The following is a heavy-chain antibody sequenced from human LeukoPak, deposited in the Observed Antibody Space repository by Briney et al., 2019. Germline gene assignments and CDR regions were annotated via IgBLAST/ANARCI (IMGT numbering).Heavy chain of an antibody. CDR3: AKGGYSTGWFSPWYFDL. D-gene: IGHD6-19*01. CDR2: ISGYNGHT. V-gene: IGHV1-18*01. Sequence: ASVKVSCKASGYIFTSYGISWMRQAPGQGLEWMGWISGYNGHTKYAQKVQARVTMTTDTSTSTAYMELRSLRSDDTAVYYCAKGGYSTGWFSPWYFDLWGRGTLVTVSS. CDR1: GYIFTSYG. J-gene: IGHJ2*01.